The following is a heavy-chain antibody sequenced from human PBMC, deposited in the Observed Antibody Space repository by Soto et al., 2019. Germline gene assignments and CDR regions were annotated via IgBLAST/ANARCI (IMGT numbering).Heavy chain of an antibody. Sequence: EVQLVESGGGLVQPGGSLKLSCAASGFTFSDSAMHWVRQASGKGLEWVGRIRSKPNTDATAYAASVKGRFTISRDDSKSTAYLQMNSLKTEDTAVYYCTRHVDCSGGSCCSGYYYYMDVWGKGATVTVSS. CDR3: TRHVDCSGGSCCSGYYYYMDV. CDR2: IRSKPNTDAT. D-gene: IGHD2-15*01. V-gene: IGHV3-73*01. CDR1: GFTFSDSA. J-gene: IGHJ6*03.